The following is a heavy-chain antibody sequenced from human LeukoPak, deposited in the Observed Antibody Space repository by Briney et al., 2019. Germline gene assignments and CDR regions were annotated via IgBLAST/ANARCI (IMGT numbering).Heavy chain of an antibody. CDR2: INHSGST. CDR1: GGSISSSY. Sequence: SETLSLTCIVSGGSISSSYWSCIRQPPGKGLEWIGEINHSGSTNYNPSLKSRVTISVDTSKNQFSLKLSSVTAADTAVYYCARARITMVRGVPCFGYWGQGTLVTVSS. CDR3: ARARITMVRGVPCFGY. J-gene: IGHJ4*02. V-gene: IGHV4-34*01. D-gene: IGHD3-10*01.